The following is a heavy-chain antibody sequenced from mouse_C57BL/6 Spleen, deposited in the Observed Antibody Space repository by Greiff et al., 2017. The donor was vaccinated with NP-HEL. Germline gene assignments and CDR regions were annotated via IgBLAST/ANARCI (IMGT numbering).Heavy chain of an antibody. V-gene: IGHV1-26*01. CDR2: INPNNGGT. J-gene: IGHJ1*03. CDR1: GYTFTDYY. CDR3: ARWGISWYFDV. Sequence: VQLQQSGPELVKPGASVKISCKASGYTFTDYYMNWVKQSHGKSLEWIGDINPNNGGTSYNQKFKGKATLTVDKSSSTAYMELRSLTSEDSAVYYCARWGISWYFDVWGTGTTVTVSS.